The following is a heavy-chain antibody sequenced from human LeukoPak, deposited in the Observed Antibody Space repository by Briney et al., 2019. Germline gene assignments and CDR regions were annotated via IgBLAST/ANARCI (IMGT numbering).Heavy chain of an antibody. Sequence: GSLRLSCAASGFSFRSCGMHWVRRAPGKGLEWVTFIQYDGSNKYYTDSAKGRFSISRDNSKNTLYLQMNNLRAEDTAVYYCAKGAGVGFDYWGQGTLVTVSS. V-gene: IGHV3-30*02. D-gene: IGHD3-3*01. CDR2: IQYDGSNK. J-gene: IGHJ4*02. CDR3: AKGAGVGFDY. CDR1: GFSFRSCG.